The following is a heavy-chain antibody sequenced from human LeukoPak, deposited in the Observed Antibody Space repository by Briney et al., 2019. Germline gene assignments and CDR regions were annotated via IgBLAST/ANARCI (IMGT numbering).Heavy chain of an antibody. CDR2: ISYDGSDK. CDR1: GFTFSSYT. V-gene: IGHV3-30*04. D-gene: IGHD5-18*01. CDR3: ARNQFGYSYYYGMDV. Sequence: RGSLRLSCAASGFTFSSYTMHWVRQAPGKGLEWVAVISYDGSDKYYSDSVKGRFTISRDNSKNTLYLQMNSLRAEDTAVYYCARNQFGYSYYYGMDVWGQGTTVTVSS. J-gene: IGHJ6*02.